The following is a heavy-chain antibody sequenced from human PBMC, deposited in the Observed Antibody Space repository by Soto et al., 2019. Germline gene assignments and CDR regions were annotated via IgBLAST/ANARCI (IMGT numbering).Heavy chain of an antibody. CDR2: INPGNGNT. CDR3: ARDDSGFSGSHYIDYFNY. V-gene: IGHV1-3*01. D-gene: IGHD1-26*01. Sequence: ASVKVSCKASGYTFTSYAMHWVRQAPGQRLEWMGWINPGNGNTKYSQRFQGRVTITRDTSAGTVYMQLSSLTSEDTAVYYCARDDSGFSGSHYIDYFNYWGQGALVTVSS. J-gene: IGHJ4*02. CDR1: GYTFTSYA.